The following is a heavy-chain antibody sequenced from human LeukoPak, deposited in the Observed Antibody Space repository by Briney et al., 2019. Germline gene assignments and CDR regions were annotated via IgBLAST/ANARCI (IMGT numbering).Heavy chain of an antibody. CDR1: GFTFSSYA. Sequence: GGSLRLSCAASGFTFSSYAMSWVRQAPGKGLEWVSAISGSGGSTYYADSVKGRFTISRDNSKNTLYLQMNSLRAEDTAVYYCAKAFGGDYDFWSGPQPYWGQGTLVTVSS. D-gene: IGHD3-3*01. CDR2: ISGSGGST. CDR3: AKAFGGDYDFWSGPQPY. V-gene: IGHV3-23*01. J-gene: IGHJ4*02.